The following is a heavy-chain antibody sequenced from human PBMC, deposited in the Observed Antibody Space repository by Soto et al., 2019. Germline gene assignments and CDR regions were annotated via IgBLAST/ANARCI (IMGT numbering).Heavy chain of an antibody. J-gene: IGHJ6*02. V-gene: IGHV5-51*01. CDR3: ARMSPGVYYYYGMDV. Sequence: ESLKISCKGSGYSFTSYWIGWVRQMPGKGLEWMGIIYPGDSDTRYSPSFQGQVTISADKSISTAYLQWSSLKASDTAMYYCARMSPGVYYYYGMDVWGQGTTVTVSS. D-gene: IGHD3-10*01. CDR2: IYPGDSDT. CDR1: GYSFTSYW.